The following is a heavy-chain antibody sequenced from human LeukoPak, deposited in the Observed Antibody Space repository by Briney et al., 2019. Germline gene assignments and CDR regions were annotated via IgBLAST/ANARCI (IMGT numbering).Heavy chain of an antibody. CDR3: VSSGWYLGP. J-gene: IGHJ5*02. Sequence: SETLSLTCTVSGGSISSYYWSWIRQPPGKGLEWIGEINHSGSTNYNPSLKSRVTISVDTSKNQFSLKLGSVTAADTAVYYCVSSGWYLGPWGQGTLVTVSS. V-gene: IGHV4-34*01. CDR2: INHSGST. CDR1: GGSISSYY. D-gene: IGHD6-19*01.